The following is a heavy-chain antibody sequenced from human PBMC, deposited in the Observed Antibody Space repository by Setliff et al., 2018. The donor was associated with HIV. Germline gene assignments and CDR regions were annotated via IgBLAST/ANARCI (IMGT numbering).Heavy chain of an antibody. J-gene: IGHJ3*02. CDR2: IIPILGIA. Sequence: SVKVSCKASGGPFSSYAISWVRQAPGQGLEWMGGIIPILGIANYAPKFQGRVTFTADESTSTAYMELSSLSSEDTAVYYCARDQTGVAAAAFGGGSAWSDEGFDIWGQGTMVTVSS. CDR1: GGPFSSYA. D-gene: IGHD6-13*01. CDR3: ARDQTGVAAAAFGGGSAWSDEGFDI. V-gene: IGHV1-69*10.